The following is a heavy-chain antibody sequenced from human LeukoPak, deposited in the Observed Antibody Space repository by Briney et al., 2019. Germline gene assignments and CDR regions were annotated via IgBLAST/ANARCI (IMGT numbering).Heavy chain of an antibody. D-gene: IGHD3-10*01. CDR1: GFIFSTYD. CDR2: ISTSGSTI. V-gene: IGHV3-48*02. Sequence: PGGSLRLSCAASGFIFSTYDMNWVRQAPGRGLEWVSYISTSGSTIYYADSVKGRFTASRDNAKNSLYLQMNSLRDEDTAVYYCARDMTMVRGVKYWFDSWGQGTLVTVSS. J-gene: IGHJ5*01. CDR3: ARDMTMVRGVKYWFDS.